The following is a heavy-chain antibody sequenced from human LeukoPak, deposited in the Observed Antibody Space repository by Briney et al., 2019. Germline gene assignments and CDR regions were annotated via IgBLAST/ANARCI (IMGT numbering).Heavy chain of an antibody. Sequence: PGRSLRLSCTASGFTFSSYAMHWVRQAPGKGLEWVAVISYDGSNKYYADSVKGRFTISRDNSKNTLYLQMNSLRAEDTAVYYCARRDGYWGDYFDYWGQGTLVTVSS. CDR2: ISYDGSNK. D-gene: IGHD5-24*01. CDR1: GFTFSSYA. V-gene: IGHV3-30*04. J-gene: IGHJ4*02. CDR3: ARRDGYWGDYFDY.